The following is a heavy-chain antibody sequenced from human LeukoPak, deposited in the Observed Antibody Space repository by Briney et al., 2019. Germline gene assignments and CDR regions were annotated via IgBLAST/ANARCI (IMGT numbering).Heavy chain of an antibody. CDR2: INSPGSDT. Sequence: GGSLRLYCATSGFRFNDYWMHWVRQAPGKGLEWVSRINSPGSDTTYADSVKGRFTISRDNAKNTLYLQMNSLRVEDTAVYYCARVPNWFDPWGQGTLVTVSS. CDR1: GFRFNDYW. CDR3: ARVPNWFDP. V-gene: IGHV3-74*01. J-gene: IGHJ5*02.